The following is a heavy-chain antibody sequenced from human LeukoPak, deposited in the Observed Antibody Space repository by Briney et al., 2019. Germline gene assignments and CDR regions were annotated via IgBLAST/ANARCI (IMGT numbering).Heavy chain of an antibody. CDR2: ISAYNGNT. D-gene: IGHD3-3*01. CDR1: GYTFTSYG. J-gene: IGHJ6*02. CDR3: ARGLQYYDFWSGYYDPNYYYYGMDV. V-gene: IGHV1-18*01. Sequence: ASVKVSCKASGYTFTSYGISWVRQAPGQGLGWMGWISAYNGNTNYAQKLQGRVTMTTDTSTSTAYMELRSLRSDDTAVYYCARGLQYYDFWSGYYDPNYYYYGMDVWGQGTTVTVSS.